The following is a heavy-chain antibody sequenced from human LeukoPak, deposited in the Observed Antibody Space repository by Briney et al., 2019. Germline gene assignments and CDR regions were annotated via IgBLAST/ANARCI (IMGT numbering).Heavy chain of an antibody. D-gene: IGHD2-8*01. CDR1: GFTVSDSS. J-gene: IGHJ6*03. Sequence: GGSLKLACEASGFTVSDSSVHWVRQTSGKGLEWVGRVRTKPNNYATTYAASVKGRFFISRDDSKNTAYLQMNSLKTEDTAIYYCTRGGSWCNGYYCYMDVWGKGTTV. CDR3: TRGGSWCNGYYCYMDV. V-gene: IGHV3-73*01. CDR2: VRTKPNNYAT.